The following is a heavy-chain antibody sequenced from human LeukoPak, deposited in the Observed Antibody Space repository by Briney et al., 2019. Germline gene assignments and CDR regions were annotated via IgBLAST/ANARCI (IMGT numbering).Heavy chain of an antibody. CDR1: GFTVSSNY. D-gene: IGHD4-17*01. Sequence: PGGSLRLSCAASGFTVSSNYMSWVRQAPGKGLEWVSVIYSGGSTYYADSVKGRFTISRDNSKNTLYLQMNSLRAEDTAVYYCASEGDGDYARIFDYWGQGTLVTVSS. V-gene: IGHV3-66*01. CDR2: IYSGGST. J-gene: IGHJ4*02. CDR3: ASEGDGDYARIFDY.